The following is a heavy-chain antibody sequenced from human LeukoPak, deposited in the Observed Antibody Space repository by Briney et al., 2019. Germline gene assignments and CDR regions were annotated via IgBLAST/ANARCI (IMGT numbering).Heavy chain of an antibody. D-gene: IGHD3-10*01. Sequence: GGSLRLSCAASGFTFSSYAMSWVRQAPGKGLEWVSAISGSGGSTYYADSVKGRFTISRDNSKNTLHLQMNSLRAEDTAVYYCARDFDYYGSGSRYGMDVWGQGTTVTVSS. V-gene: IGHV3-23*01. J-gene: IGHJ6*02. CDR1: GFTFSSYA. CDR2: ISGSGGST. CDR3: ARDFDYYGSGSRYGMDV.